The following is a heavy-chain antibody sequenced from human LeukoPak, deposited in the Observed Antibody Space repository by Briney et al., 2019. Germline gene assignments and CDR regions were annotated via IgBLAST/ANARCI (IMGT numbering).Heavy chain of an antibody. J-gene: IGHJ4*02. Sequence: GGSLRLSCAASGFTFSSYSMNWVRQAPGKGLEWVSYISSSSSTIYYADSVKGRFTISRDNAKNSLYLQMNSLRAEDTAVYSCAREAGSGSAAFDYWGQGTLVTVSS. V-gene: IGHV3-48*04. CDR2: ISSSSSTI. CDR1: GFTFSSYS. CDR3: AREAGSGSAAFDY. D-gene: IGHD6-19*01.